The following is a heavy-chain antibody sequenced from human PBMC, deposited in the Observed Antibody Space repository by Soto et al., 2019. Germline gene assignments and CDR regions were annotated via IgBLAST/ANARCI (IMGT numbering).Heavy chain of an antibody. V-gene: IGHV1-2*02. Sequence: GASVKVSCKASGYTFTGYYMHWVRQAPGQGLEWMGWINPNSGGTNYAQKFQGRVTMTRDTSISTAYMELSRLRSDDTAVYYCAKGDVDTATLFDYWGQGTLVTVSS. CDR2: INPNSGGT. J-gene: IGHJ4*02. D-gene: IGHD5-18*01. CDR1: GYTFTGYY. CDR3: AKGDVDTATLFDY.